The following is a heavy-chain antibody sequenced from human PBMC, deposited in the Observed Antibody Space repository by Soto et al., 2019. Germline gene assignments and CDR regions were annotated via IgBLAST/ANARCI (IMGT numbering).Heavy chain of an antibody. V-gene: IGHV3-30*02. D-gene: IGHD3-10*02. CDR1: GFIFRNYG. Sequence: HPVESRRLAYGGSGFIFRNYGMHWVRQAPGKGVEWGAFISYDGSDILYADSVKGGCTISRDNSESTLCLQMDRATAEDTAIYLCAIVRAADSPLHHWGQGTWVTVAS. CDR3: AIVRAADSPLHH. J-gene: IGHJ5*02. CDR2: ISYDGSDI.